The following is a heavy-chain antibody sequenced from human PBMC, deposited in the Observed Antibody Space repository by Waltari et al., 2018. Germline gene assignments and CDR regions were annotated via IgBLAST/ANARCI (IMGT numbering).Heavy chain of an antibody. J-gene: IGHJ6*03. Sequence: QVQLQQWGAGLLKPSETLSLTCAVYGGSFSGYYWSWIRQPPGKGLEWIGEINHSGSTNSNPSLKSRVTISVDTSKNQFSLKLSSVTAADTAVYYCARGGRQQLAPKTEYYYYYMDVWGKGTTVTVSS. CDR1: GGSFSGYY. CDR2: INHSGST. V-gene: IGHV4-34*01. D-gene: IGHD6-13*01. CDR3: ARGGRQQLAPKTEYYYYYMDV.